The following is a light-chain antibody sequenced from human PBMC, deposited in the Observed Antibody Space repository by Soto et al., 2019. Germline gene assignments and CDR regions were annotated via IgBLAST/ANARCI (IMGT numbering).Light chain of an antibody. CDR3: SSYTTSNTDV. CDR1: SSDVGGYNY. CDR2: EVS. Sequence: QSALTQPASVSGSPGQSITISCTGTSSDVGGYNYVSWYQQHPGKAPKLMIFEVSERPSGVSFRFSGSNSGNTASLTISGLQAEDEADYYCSSYTTSNTDVFGTGTKLTVL. J-gene: IGLJ1*01. V-gene: IGLV2-14*01.